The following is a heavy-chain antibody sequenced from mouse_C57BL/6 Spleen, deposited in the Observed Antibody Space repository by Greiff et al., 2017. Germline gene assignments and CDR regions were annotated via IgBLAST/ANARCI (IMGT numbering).Heavy chain of an antibody. J-gene: IGHJ2*01. CDR1: GYSITRGYY. V-gene: IGHV3-6*01. D-gene: IGHD2-12*01. CDR2: ISYDGSN. CDR3: ARGIAYYFDY. Sequence: EVQLQQSGPGLVKPSQSLSLTCSVTGYSITRGYYWNWIRQFPGNKLEWLGYISYDGSNNYNPSLKNRISITRDTSKNQFFLKLNSVTTEDTATYYCARGIAYYFDYWGQGTTLTVSS.